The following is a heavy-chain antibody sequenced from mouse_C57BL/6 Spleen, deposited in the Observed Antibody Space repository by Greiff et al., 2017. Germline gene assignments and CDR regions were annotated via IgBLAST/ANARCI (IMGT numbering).Heavy chain of an antibody. CDR2: INPYNGGT. CDR1: GYTFTDYY. V-gene: IGHV1-19*01. J-gene: IGHJ1*03. Sequence: VQLQQSGPVLVKPGASVKMSCKASGYTFTDYYMNWVKQSHGKSLEWIGVINPYNGGTSYNQQFKGKATLTVDKSSSTAYMELRGLTSEDSAVXICARVRPGFWDFDFWGTGTTVTVSS. CDR3: ARVRPGFWDFDF.